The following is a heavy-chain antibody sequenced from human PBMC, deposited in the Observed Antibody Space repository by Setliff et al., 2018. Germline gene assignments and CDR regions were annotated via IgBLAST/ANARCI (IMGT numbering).Heavy chain of an antibody. CDR1: GFTFSSYW. J-gene: IGHJ6*03. Sequence: PGGSLRLSCAASGFTFSSYWMSWVRQTPGKGLEWVANVNQGGSDKYYVDSVKGRFTISRDNAKNSLYLQMNSLRTEDTAIYYCVRALAYYYMDVWGKGTTVTVSS. CDR3: VRALAYYYMDV. CDR2: VNQGGSDK. V-gene: IGHV3-7*01.